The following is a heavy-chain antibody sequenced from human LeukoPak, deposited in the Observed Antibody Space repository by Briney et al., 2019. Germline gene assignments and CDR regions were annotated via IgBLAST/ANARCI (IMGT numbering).Heavy chain of an antibody. Sequence: GRSLRLSCAASGFTFSIYGMLWVRQAPGKGLEWVAVIWNDGGNKYYGDSVKGRSTISRDNSKNTVYLEMNSLRAEDTAVYYCARDVSYNSLDYWGQGTLVTVSS. CDR3: ARDVSYNSLDY. J-gene: IGHJ4*02. CDR2: IWNDGGNK. CDR1: GFTFSIYG. V-gene: IGHV3-33*01. D-gene: IGHD6-13*01.